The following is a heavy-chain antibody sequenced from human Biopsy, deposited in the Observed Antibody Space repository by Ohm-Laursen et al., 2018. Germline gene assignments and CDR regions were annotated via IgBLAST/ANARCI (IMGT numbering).Heavy chain of an antibody. CDR2: IYYSGRP. D-gene: IGHD1-20*01. J-gene: IGHJ6*02. CDR1: GVSIARYY. Sequence: SETLSLTCTVSGVSIARYYWTWIRQSPGKGLEWIAYIYYSGRPNYNPSLKGRVVISVDRSRNQFFLKLTSATAADTAIYYCARVDRYNFDHYITDAWGRGTTVTVSS. V-gene: IGHV4-59*01. CDR3: ARVDRYNFDHYITDA.